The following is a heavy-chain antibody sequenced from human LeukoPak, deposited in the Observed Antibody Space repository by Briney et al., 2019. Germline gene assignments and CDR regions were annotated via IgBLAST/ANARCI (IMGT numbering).Heavy chain of an antibody. CDR1: GYTFTSYG. CDR2: ISAYNGNT. V-gene: IGHV1-18*01. CDR3: ARATYYDILTGYYRENWFDP. J-gene: IGHJ5*02. Sequence: ASVKVSCKASGYTFTSYGISWVRQAPGQGLEWMGWISAYNGNTNYAQKLQGRVTMTTDTSTSTAYMELRSLRSDDTAVYYCARATYYDILTGYYRENWFDPWGQGTLVTVSS. D-gene: IGHD3-9*01.